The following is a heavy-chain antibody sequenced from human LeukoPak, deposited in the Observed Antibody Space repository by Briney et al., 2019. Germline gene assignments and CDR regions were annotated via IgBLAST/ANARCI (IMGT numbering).Heavy chain of an antibody. CDR1: GFTFSSYG. Sequence: GGSLRLSCAASGFTFSSYGMHWVRQAPGKGLGWVAFIRYDGSNKYYADSVKGRFTISRDNSKNTLYLQMNSLRAEDTAVYYCANERYGSGSYYSDYWGQGTLVTVSS. CDR3: ANERYGSGSYYSDY. J-gene: IGHJ4*02. CDR2: IRYDGSNK. V-gene: IGHV3-30*02. D-gene: IGHD3-10*01.